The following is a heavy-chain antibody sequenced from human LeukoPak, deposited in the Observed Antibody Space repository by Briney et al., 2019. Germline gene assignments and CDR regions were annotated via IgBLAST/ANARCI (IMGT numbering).Heavy chain of an antibody. CDR2: ISSDGGST. Sequence: GGSLRLSCSAPGFTFSIYAMYWVCQAPGTGLEYVSGISSDGGSTYYADCVKGRFTISRDNSKNTLYLQMSSLRADDTAMFYCVKDQGSYGEGYFDYWGQGTLVTVSS. V-gene: IGHV3-64D*06. CDR3: VKDQGSYGEGYFDY. CDR1: GFTFSIYA. D-gene: IGHD4-17*01. J-gene: IGHJ4*02.